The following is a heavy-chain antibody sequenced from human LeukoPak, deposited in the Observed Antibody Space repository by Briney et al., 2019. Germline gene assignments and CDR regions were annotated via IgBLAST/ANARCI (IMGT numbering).Heavy chain of an antibody. V-gene: IGHV1-18*01. D-gene: IGHD3-16*01. CDR2: ISEYDGNT. CDR3: ARDPPLYYDYVWGSSIESLDY. CDR1: GYTFTSYG. Sequence: ASVKVSCKAPGYTFTSYGISWVRQAPGQGLEWMANISEYDGNTNYAQKLQGRVTMTTDTSTSTAYLELRSLRSDDTAVYYCARDPPLYYDYVWGSSIESLDYWGQGTLVTVSS. J-gene: IGHJ4*02.